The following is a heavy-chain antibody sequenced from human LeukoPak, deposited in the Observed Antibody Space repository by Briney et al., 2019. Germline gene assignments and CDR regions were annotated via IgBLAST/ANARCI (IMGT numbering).Heavy chain of an antibody. CDR3: AKDFGTGTRGVADY. V-gene: IGHV3-30*18. CDR1: GFTFSSYG. CDR2: ISYDGSNK. J-gene: IGHJ4*02. Sequence: GRSLRLSCAASGFTFSSYGMHWVRQAPGKGLEWVAVISYDGSNKYYADSVKGRFTISRDNSKNTLYLQMNSLRAEDTAVYYCAKDFGTGTRGVADYWGQGTLVTVSS. D-gene: IGHD1-1*01.